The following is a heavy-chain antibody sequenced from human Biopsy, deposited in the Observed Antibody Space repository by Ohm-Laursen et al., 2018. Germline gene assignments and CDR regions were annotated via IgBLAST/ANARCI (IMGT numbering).Heavy chain of an antibody. J-gene: IGHJ4*02. Sequence: SQTLSLTCTLSGASISSGDHFWSWIRQSPGKGLESIAYMYYSGTTFYNPSLKSRVTISVDTSKNQFSLRLSSVTAADAAVYYCARGRGYGYGIDYWGQGTLVTVSS. CDR2: MYYSGTT. CDR3: ARGRGYGYGIDY. CDR1: GASISSGDHF. V-gene: IGHV4-30-4*01. D-gene: IGHD5-18*01.